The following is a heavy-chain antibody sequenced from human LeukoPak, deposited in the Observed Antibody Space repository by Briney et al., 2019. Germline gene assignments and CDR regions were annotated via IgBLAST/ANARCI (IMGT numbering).Heavy chain of an antibody. Sequence: ASVKVSCKASGYTFTSYDISWVRQAPGQGLEWMGGIIPIFGTANYAQKFQGGVTITTDESTSTAYMELSSLRSEDTAVYYCASVVPAAIHAHDAFDIWGQGTMVTVSS. CDR1: GYTFTSYD. D-gene: IGHD2-2*02. V-gene: IGHV1-69*05. CDR2: IIPIFGTA. CDR3: ASVVPAAIHAHDAFDI. J-gene: IGHJ3*02.